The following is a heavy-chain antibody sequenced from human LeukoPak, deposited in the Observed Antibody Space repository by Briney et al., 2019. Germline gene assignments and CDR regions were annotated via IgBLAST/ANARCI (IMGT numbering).Heavy chain of an antibody. CDR3: ARVQFIAAAATDY. CDR1: GYTFTSYD. D-gene: IGHD6-13*01. CDR2: MNPNSGNT. J-gene: IGHJ4*02. V-gene: IGHV1-8*01. Sequence: ASVKVSCKASGYTFTSYDINWVRQATGQGLEWMGWMNPNSGNTGYAQKFQGRVTMTRNTSISTAYMELSSLRSEDTDVYYCARVQFIAAAATDYWGQGTLVTVSS.